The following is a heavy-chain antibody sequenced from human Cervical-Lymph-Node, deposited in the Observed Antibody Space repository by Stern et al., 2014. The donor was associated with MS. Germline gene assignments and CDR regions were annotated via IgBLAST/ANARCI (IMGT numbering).Heavy chain of an antibody. Sequence: QVQLGQSGAEVKKPGSSVKVSCTASGGTFKFYAISWVRQAPGQGLEWMGRIVPVFGSTTYPQKYQGRVTITADERTSTAYMELSSLTSEDTAVYYCARGEGYSSGWNEVNYWGQGTLVTVSP. CDR3: ARGEGYSSGWNEVNY. J-gene: IGHJ4*02. D-gene: IGHD6-19*01. CDR1: GGTFKFYA. V-gene: IGHV1-69*01. CDR2: IVPVFGST.